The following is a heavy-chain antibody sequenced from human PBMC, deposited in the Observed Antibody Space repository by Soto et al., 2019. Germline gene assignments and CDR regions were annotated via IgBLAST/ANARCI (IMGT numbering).Heavy chain of an antibody. V-gene: IGHV3-66*01. J-gene: IGHJ4*02. CDR2: IYSGGST. CDR1: GFTVSSNY. D-gene: IGHD3-22*01. Sequence: GGSLRLSCAASGFTVSSNYMSWVRQAPGKGLEWVSVIYSGGSTYYADSVKGRFTISRDNSKNTLYLQMNSLRAEDTAVYYCARASTYYYDSRGYYFDYWGQGTLVTVSS. CDR3: ARASTYYYDSRGYYFDY.